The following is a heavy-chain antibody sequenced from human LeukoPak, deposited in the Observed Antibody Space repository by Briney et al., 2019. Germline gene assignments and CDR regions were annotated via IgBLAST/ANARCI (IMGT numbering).Heavy chain of an antibody. Sequence: SETLSLTCAVYGGSFSGYYWSWICQPPGKGLEWIGDINHSGSTNYNPSLKSRVTISVDTSKKQFSLKLSSVTAADTAVYYCARHTIFGVLINDAFDIWGQGTMVTVSS. D-gene: IGHD3-3*01. J-gene: IGHJ3*02. CDR1: GGSFSGYY. CDR3: ARHTIFGVLINDAFDI. CDR2: INHSGST. V-gene: IGHV4-34*01.